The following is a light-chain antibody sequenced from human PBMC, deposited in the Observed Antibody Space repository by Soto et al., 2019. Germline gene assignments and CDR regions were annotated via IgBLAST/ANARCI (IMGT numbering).Light chain of an antibody. CDR2: GAS. CDR3: QQYGSSPPVT. Sequence: IMLTQSPGTLSLSHGERATLSCRAGQSVSSSYLAWYQQKPGQAPRHLIYGASSRATGIPDRFSGSGSGTDFTLTISRLEPEDFAVYYCQQYGSSPPVTFGQGTKVDIK. CDR1: QSVSSSY. V-gene: IGKV3-20*01. J-gene: IGKJ1*01.